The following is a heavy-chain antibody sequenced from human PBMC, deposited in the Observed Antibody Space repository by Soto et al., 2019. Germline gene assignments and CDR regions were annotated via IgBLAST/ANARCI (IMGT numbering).Heavy chain of an antibody. CDR2: INHSGST. V-gene: IGHV4-34*01. J-gene: IGHJ5*02. CDR3: ARGSPRITMVRGVMPSSNWFDP. D-gene: IGHD3-10*01. Sequence: SETLSLTCAVYGGSFRGYYWSWIRQPPGKGLEWIGEINHSGSTNYNPSLKSRVTISVDTSKNQFSLKLSSVTAADTAVYYCARGSPRITMVRGVMPSSNWFDPWGQGTLVTVSS. CDR1: GGSFRGYY.